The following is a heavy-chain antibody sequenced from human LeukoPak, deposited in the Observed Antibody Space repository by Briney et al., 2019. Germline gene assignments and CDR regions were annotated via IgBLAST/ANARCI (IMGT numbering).Heavy chain of an antibody. J-gene: IGHJ4*02. CDR1: GGSISSYY. D-gene: IGHD6-13*01. Sequence: PSETLSLTCTVSGGSISSYYWSWIRQPPGKGLEWIGYIYYSGSTNYNPSLKSRVTISVDTSKNQFSLKLSSVTAADTAVYYCARAFSSSSWYYFDYWGQGTLVTVSS. CDR3: ARAFSSSSWYYFDY. V-gene: IGHV4-59*01. CDR2: IYYSGST.